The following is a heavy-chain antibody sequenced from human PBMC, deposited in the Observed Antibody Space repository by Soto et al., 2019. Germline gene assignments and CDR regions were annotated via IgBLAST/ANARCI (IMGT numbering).Heavy chain of an antibody. CDR2: ISPSGGST. J-gene: IGHJ4*02. CDR3: ARDQRITIFGVVIPRFDY. V-gene: IGHV1-46*03. CDR1: GYTFTSCY. D-gene: IGHD3-3*01. Sequence: ASVKVSCKASGYTFTSCYMHWVRQAPGQGLEWMGIISPSGGSTSYAQKFQGRVTMTRDTSTSTVYMELSSLRSEDTAVYYCARDQRITIFGVVIPRFDYWGQATLVTVPQ.